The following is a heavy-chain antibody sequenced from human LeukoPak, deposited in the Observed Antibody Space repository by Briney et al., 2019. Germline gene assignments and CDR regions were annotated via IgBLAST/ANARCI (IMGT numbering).Heavy chain of an antibody. Sequence: PGGSLRLSCAASGFTFSSYAMSWVRQAPGKGLEWVSSISGSGGSTFYADSVKGRFTISRDNSKNTLYLQMNSLRAEDTAAYYCAIKGMYYYDSSGYYYDYFDYWGQGTLVTVSS. CDR1: GFTFSSYA. CDR3: AIKGMYYYDSSGYYYDYFDY. V-gene: IGHV3-23*01. D-gene: IGHD3-22*01. CDR2: ISGSGGST. J-gene: IGHJ4*02.